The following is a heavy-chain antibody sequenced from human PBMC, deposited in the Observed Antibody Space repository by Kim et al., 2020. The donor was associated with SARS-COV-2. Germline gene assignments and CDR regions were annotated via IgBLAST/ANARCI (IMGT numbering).Heavy chain of an antibody. Sequence: PALKSRVTISVDTSKNQFSLRLSSVTAADTAVYYCATKDSSGYGTYFDYWGQGTLVTVSS. CDR3: ATKDSSGYGTYFDY. V-gene: IGHV4-39*01. D-gene: IGHD3-22*01. J-gene: IGHJ4*02.